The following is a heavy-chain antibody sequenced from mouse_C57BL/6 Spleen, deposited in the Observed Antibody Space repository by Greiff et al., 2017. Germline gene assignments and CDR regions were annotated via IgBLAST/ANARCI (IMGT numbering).Heavy chain of an antibody. V-gene: IGHV1-74*01. CDR3: ASTVVEDYFDY. Sequence: QVQLQQPGAELVKPGASVKVSCKASGYTFTSYWMHWVKQRPGQGLEWIGRIHPSDSDTNYNQKFKGKATLTVDKSSSTGYMQLSSRTSEDSAVYYCASTVVEDYFDYWGQGTTLTVSS. J-gene: IGHJ2*01. CDR2: IHPSDSDT. CDR1: GYTFTSYW. D-gene: IGHD1-1*01.